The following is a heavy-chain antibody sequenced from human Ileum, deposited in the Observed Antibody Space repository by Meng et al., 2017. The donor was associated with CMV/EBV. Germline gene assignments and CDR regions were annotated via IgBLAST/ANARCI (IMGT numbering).Heavy chain of an antibody. Sequence: QVGLVESGGGGVQPGGSLRLSCAASGFPFSSYGMHWVRQAPGKGLEWVAFIRYDGSSEYYGDSVKGRFSISRDNSKNTLYLQMNSLRAEDTAVYYCAKEVVVPPYKWFDPWGQGTLVTVSS. CDR1: GFPFSSYG. J-gene: IGHJ5*02. CDR2: IRYDGSSE. CDR3: AKEVVVPPYKWFDP. V-gene: IGHV3-30*02. D-gene: IGHD4-23*01.